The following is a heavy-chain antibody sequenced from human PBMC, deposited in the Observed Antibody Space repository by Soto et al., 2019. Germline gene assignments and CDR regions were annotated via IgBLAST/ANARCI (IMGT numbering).Heavy chain of an antibody. V-gene: IGHV3-11*04. J-gene: IGHJ5*02. CDR1: GFTFSDYY. CDR3: ARDPLEWLTENNWFDP. CDR2: ISSSGSTK. Sequence: PGGSLRLSCAASGFTFSDYYMSWIRQAPGKGLEWVSYISSSGSTKYYADSVKGRFTISRDNAKNTLYLQMNSLRAEDTAVYYCARDPLEWLTENNWFDPWGQGTLVTVSS. D-gene: IGHD3-3*01.